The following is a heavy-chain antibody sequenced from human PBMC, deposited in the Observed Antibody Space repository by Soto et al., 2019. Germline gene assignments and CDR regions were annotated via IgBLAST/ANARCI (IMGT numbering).Heavy chain of an antibody. J-gene: IGHJ4*02. CDR2: ISSSGGST. CDR3: AKRPHPYYDILTGYYSPVDY. Sequence: PGGSLRLSCAASGFTFSSYAMSWVRQAPGKGLEWVSAISSSGGSTYYADSVKGRFTISRDNSKNTLRLQMNTLRAEDTAVYYCAKRPHPYYDILTGYYSPVDYWGQGTLVTVSS. CDR1: GFTFSSYA. D-gene: IGHD3-9*01. V-gene: IGHV3-23*01.